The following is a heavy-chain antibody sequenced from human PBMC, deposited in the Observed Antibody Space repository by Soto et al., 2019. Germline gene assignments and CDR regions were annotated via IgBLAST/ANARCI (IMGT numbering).Heavy chain of an antibody. Sequence: QSGGSLRLACAASGFTFSSFALSWVRQAPGKGREWVSAISGSGDGTDYADSVKGRFTISRDNSKNTLYLQMNSLRAEDTAVYYCAGPGYSSQDYWGQGALVTVSS. CDR2: ISGSGDGT. V-gene: IGHV3-23*01. J-gene: IGHJ4*02. CDR3: AGPGYSSQDY. CDR1: GFTFSSFA. D-gene: IGHD5-18*01.